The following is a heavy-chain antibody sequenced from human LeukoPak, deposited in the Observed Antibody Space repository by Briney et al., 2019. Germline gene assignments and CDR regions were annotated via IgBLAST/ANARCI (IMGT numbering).Heavy chain of an antibody. CDR3: AKTIVGVTNWFDP. J-gene: IGHJ5*02. V-gene: IGHV3-53*01. Sequence: WGSLRLSCAASGFTVSSNYISWVRQAPGKGLEWGSVIYSGGNTYYADSVKGRFTISSDNSKNTLYLQMNSLRAEDTAVYYCAKTIVGVTNWFDPWGQGTLVTVSS. CDR1: GFTVSSNY. D-gene: IGHD1-26*01. CDR2: IYSGGNT.